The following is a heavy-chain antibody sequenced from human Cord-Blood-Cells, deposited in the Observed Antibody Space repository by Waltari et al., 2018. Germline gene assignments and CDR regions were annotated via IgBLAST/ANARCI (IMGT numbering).Heavy chain of an antibody. CDR2: ISYDGSNK. D-gene: IGHD5-12*01. Sequence: QVQLVESGGGVVQPGRSLRLSCAASGFTFSSYGMHWVRQAPGKGLEWVAVISYDGSNKYYADSVKGRFTISRDNSKNTLYLQMNSLRAEDTAVYYCAKDGRYASNEEEYFQHWGQGTLVTVSS. V-gene: IGHV3-30*18. CDR1: GFTFSSYG. CDR3: AKDGRYASNEEEYFQH. J-gene: IGHJ1*01.